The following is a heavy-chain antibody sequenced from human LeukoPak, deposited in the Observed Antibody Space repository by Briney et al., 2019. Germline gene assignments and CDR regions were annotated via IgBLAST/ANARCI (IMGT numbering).Heavy chain of an antibody. V-gene: IGHV3-21*01. D-gene: IGHD3-22*01. CDR3: ARVGQYYYDSSGPEDAPHYYFDY. CDR2: ISSSSSYI. Sequence: PGGSLRLSCAASGFTFSSYSMNWVRQAPGKGLEWVSSISSSSSYIYYADSVKGRFTISRDNAKNSLYLQMNSLRAEDTAVYYCARVGQYYYDSSGPEDAPHYYFDYWGQGTLVTVSS. CDR1: GFTFSSYS. J-gene: IGHJ4*02.